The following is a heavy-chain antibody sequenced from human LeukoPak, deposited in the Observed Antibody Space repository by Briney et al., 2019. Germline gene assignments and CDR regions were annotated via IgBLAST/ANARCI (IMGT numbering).Heavy chain of an antibody. Sequence: GGSLRLSCAASGFTFSSYAMSWVRQAPGKGLEWVSAISGSGGSTYYADSVKGRFTISRDNSKNTLYLQMNSLRAEDTAVYYCAKDPNLGDYSKGDYWGQGTLVTVSS. CDR2: ISGSGGST. CDR3: AKDPNLGDYSKGDY. V-gene: IGHV3-23*01. D-gene: IGHD2-15*01. J-gene: IGHJ4*02. CDR1: GFTFSSYA.